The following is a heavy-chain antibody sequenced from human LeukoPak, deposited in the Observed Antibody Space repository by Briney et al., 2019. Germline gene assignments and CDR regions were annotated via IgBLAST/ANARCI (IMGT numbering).Heavy chain of an antibody. V-gene: IGHV4-39*07. D-gene: IGHD4-17*01. CDR2: IYYSGST. CDR3: ARDGYIREHYGDYVGYFDY. J-gene: IGHJ4*02. Sequence: PSETLSLTCTVSGGSISSSSYYWGWIRQPPGKGLEWIGSIYYSGSTYYNPSLKSRVTISVDTSKNQFSLKLSSVTAADTAVYYCARDGYIREHYGDYVGYFDYWGQGTLVTVSS. CDR1: GGSISSSSYY.